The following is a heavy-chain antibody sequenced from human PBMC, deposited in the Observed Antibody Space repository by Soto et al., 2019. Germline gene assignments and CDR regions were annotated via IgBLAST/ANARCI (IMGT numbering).Heavy chain of an antibody. D-gene: IGHD6-13*01. CDR3: ARDVAAAGTPNDY. Sequence: QVQLQESGPGLVKPSQTLSLTCTVSGGSISSGDYYWSWIRQPPGKGLKWIGYIYYSGSTYYNPSLKSRVTISVDTSKNQFSLKLSSVTAAETAVYYCARDVAAAGTPNDYWGQGTLVTVSS. CDR2: IYYSGST. CDR1: GGSISSGDYY. J-gene: IGHJ4*02. V-gene: IGHV4-30-4*01.